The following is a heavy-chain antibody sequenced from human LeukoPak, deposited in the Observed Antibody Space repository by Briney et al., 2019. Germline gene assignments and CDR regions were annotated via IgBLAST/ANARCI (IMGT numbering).Heavy chain of an antibody. CDR1: GFTFSSYS. J-gene: IGHJ4*02. CDR3: ASLAVVTGGN. V-gene: IGHV3-7*02. Sequence: GGSLRLSCAASGFTFSSYSMNWVRQAPGKGLEWVANIKQDGSVKYYVASVKGRFTISRDNAKNSLYLQMNSLRAEDTAVYYCASLAVVTGGNWGQGTLVTVSS. D-gene: IGHD2-21*02. CDR2: IKQDGSVK.